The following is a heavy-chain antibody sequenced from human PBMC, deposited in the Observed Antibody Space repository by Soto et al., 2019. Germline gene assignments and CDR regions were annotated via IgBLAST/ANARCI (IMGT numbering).Heavy chain of an antibody. CDR2: IYYSGST. CDR3: ARSSITIFGVVGQQLDP. D-gene: IGHD3-3*01. CDR1: GGSISSSSYY. V-gene: IGHV4-39*01. J-gene: IGHJ5*02. Sequence: SETLSLTCTVSGGSISSSSYYWGWIRQPPGKGLEWIGSIYYSGSTYYNPSLKSRVTISVDTSKNQFSLKLSSVTAADTAVYYCARSSITIFGVVGQQLDPWGQGTLVTVSS.